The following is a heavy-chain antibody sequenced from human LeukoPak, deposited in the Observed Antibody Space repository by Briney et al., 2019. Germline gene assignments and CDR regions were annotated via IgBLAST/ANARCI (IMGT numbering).Heavy chain of an antibody. CDR2: MNSDGSFT. CDR1: GFTFSSYW. J-gene: IGHJ4*02. D-gene: IGHD5-18*01. CDR3: ARLGEDSYGYQTDFDY. Sequence: GGSLRLSCAASGFTFSSYWMHWVRQAPGKGLVWVSRMNSDGSFTNYADSVKGRFTISRDNSKNTLFLQMNSLRPEDTAVYYCARLGEDSYGYQTDFDYWGQGTLVTVSS. V-gene: IGHV3-74*01.